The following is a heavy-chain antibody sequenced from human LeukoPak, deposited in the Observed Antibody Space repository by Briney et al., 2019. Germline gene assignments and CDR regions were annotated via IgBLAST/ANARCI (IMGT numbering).Heavy chain of an antibody. Sequence: GGPLRLSCAASGFTFSSYSMNWVRQAPGKGLEWVSSISSSSSYIYYADSVKGRFTISRDNAKNSLYLQMNSLRAEDTAVYYCARVLFGPYYYMDVWGKGTTVTVSS. CDR1: GFTFSSYS. D-gene: IGHD3-16*01. CDR2: ISSSSSYI. CDR3: ARVLFGPYYYMDV. V-gene: IGHV3-21*01. J-gene: IGHJ6*03.